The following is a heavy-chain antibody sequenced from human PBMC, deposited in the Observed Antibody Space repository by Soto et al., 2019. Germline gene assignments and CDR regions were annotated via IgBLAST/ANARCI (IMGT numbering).Heavy chain of an antibody. CDR1: GGSISSGDYY. D-gene: IGHD6-6*01. V-gene: IGHV4-30-4*01. J-gene: IGHJ6*02. CDR2: IYYSGST. Sequence: QVQLQESGPGLVKPSQTLSLTCTVSGGSISSGDYYWSWIRQPPGKGLEWIGYIYYSGSTYYNPSLKSRVTISVDTSKNQFSLKLSSVTAADTAVYYCARDMSIAVRDYYYGMDVWGQGTTVTVSS. CDR3: ARDMSIAVRDYYYGMDV.